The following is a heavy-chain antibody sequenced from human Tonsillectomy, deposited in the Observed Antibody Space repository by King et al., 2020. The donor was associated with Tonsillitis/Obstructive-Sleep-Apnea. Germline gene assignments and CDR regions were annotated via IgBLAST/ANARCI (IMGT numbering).Heavy chain of an antibody. CDR2: INYSGSI. D-gene: IGHD3-3*01. J-gene: IGHJ1*01. Sequence: VQLQQWGAGLLKPSETLSLTCAVYGGSFSGYYWSWIRQPPGKGLEWIGEINYSGSINYNPSLKSRVTISVDTSKNQVSVKLSSVTAADTAVYYCARGEDIGALFGVVPALGNWGQGTLVTVSS. V-gene: IGHV4-34*01. CDR3: ARGEDIGALFGVVPALGN. CDR1: GGSFSGYY.